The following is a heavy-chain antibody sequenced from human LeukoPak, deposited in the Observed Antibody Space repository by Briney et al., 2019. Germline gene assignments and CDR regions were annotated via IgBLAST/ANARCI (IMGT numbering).Heavy chain of an antibody. J-gene: IGHJ4*02. CDR3: AKFDYDFWRTGYY. V-gene: IGHV3-23*01. CDR1: GFTFSSYA. Sequence: GGSLRLSCAASGFTFSSYAMSWVRQAPGKGLEWVSAISGSGGSTYFADSVRGRFTISRENSKNTLYLQMNSLRAEDTAVYYCAKFDYDFWRTGYYWGQGTLVTVSS. D-gene: IGHD3-3*01. CDR2: ISGSGGST.